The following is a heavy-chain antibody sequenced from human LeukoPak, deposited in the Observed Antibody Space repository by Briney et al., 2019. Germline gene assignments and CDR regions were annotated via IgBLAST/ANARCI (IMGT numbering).Heavy chain of an antibody. J-gene: IGHJ6*02. D-gene: IGHD3-3*01. CDR3: ARGGPIFGVVIIKNYYGMDV. V-gene: IGHV4-34*01. CDR1: GGSFSGYY. CDR2: INHSGST. Sequence: SETLSLTCAVYGGSFSGYYWSWIRQPPGKGLEWIGEINHSGSTNYNPSLKSRVTISVDTSKNQFSLKLSSVTAADTAVYYCARGGPIFGVVIIKNYYGMDVWGQGTTVTVSS.